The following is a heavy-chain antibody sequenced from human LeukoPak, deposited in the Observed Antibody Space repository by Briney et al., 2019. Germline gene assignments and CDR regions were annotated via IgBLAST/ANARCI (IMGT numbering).Heavy chain of an antibody. CDR2: ITSDGSTT. D-gene: IGHD6-13*01. Sequence: GGSLRLSCAASGFTFSSYWMHWVRQAPGKGLVWVARITSDGSTTGYADSVKGRFTISRDNVKNTLYLQMNSLRAEDTAVYYCARWGINWGQGTLVTVSS. CDR3: ARWGIN. CDR1: GFTFSSYW. V-gene: IGHV3-74*01. J-gene: IGHJ4*02.